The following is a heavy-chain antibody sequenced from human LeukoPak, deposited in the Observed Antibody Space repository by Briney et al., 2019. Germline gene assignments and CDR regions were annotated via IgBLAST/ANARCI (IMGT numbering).Heavy chain of an antibody. V-gene: IGHV4-59*08. D-gene: IGHD5-18*01. J-gene: IGHJ4*02. Sequence: SETLSLTCTVSGGSISSYYWSWIRQPPGKGLECIGYIYYNGNANYNPSLKSRVTISVDTSKNQFSLKLNSVTAADTAVYYCARQGYSYGAYYLDSWGQGTLVTVSS. CDR2: IYYNGNA. CDR1: GGSISSYY. CDR3: ARQGYSYGAYYLDS.